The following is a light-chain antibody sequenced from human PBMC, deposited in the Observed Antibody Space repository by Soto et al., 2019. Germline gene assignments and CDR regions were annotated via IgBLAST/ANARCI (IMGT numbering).Light chain of an antibody. Sequence: EIVMTQSPATLSVSPGERATLSCRASQTLYNNLAWYRQKLGQAPRLLIYGASARATDIPARFSGSGSGTEFTLTISGLQSEDFAIYYCQQYNDWPLTFGGGTKVEIK. CDR1: QTLYNN. CDR2: GAS. J-gene: IGKJ4*01. V-gene: IGKV3-15*01. CDR3: QQYNDWPLT.